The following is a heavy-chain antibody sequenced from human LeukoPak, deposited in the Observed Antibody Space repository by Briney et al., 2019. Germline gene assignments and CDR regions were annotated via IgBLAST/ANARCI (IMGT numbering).Heavy chain of an antibody. V-gene: IGHV4-38-2*02. D-gene: IGHD2-15*01. CDR1: GYSISSGYY. CDR2: IYHCGST. CDR3: ARDVVVAAREDWFDP. J-gene: IGHJ5*02. Sequence: SETLSLTCTVSGYSISSGYYWGWIRQPPGKGLEWIGRIYHCGSTYYNPSLKSRVTISVDTSKNQFSLKLSSVTAADTAVYYCARDVVVAAREDWFDPWGQGTLVTVSS.